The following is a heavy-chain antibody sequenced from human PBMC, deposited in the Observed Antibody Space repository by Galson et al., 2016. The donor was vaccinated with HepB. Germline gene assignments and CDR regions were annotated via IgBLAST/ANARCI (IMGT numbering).Heavy chain of an antibody. D-gene: IGHD2-2*01. Sequence: SLRLSCAVSGFTFNNAWMNWVRQAPGKGLEWVGRSKSKNDGGAIDYAPPVEGRFTISRDDSRNSVYLQMGSLRADDTAVYFCATLGFCGTTTCNFWGQGTLVTVSS. CDR1: GFTFNNAW. CDR2: SKSKNDGGAI. CDR3: ATLGFCGTTTCNF. J-gene: IGHJ4*02. V-gene: IGHV3-15*07.